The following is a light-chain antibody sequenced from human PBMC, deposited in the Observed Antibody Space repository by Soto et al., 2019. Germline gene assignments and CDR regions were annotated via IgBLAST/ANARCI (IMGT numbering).Light chain of an antibody. J-gene: IGKJ1*01. Sequence: QGIRDELGWYQQKAGKAPNLLISAASRLQSGVPSRFSGRGSGTDFTLTISSLQPEDFATYYCLQDYDYPRTFGQGTKVDIK. CDR2: AAS. CDR1: QGIRDE. CDR3: LQDYDYPRT. V-gene: IGKV1-6*01.